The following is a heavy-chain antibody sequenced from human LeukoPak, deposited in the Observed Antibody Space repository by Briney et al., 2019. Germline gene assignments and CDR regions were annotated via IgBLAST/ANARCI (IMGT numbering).Heavy chain of an antibody. CDR1: GFTFSNYW. D-gene: IGHD1-26*01. J-gene: IGHJ4*01. Sequence: GGSLRLSCAASGFTFSNYWMAWVRQAPGKGLEWVANIKQDGSDKNFVDSVKGRITISRDNAKNSLYLQLNSLRAEDTAVYYCARDVGGSLDYWGHGTLVTVSS. CDR3: ARDVGGSLDY. V-gene: IGHV3-7*03. CDR2: IKQDGSDK.